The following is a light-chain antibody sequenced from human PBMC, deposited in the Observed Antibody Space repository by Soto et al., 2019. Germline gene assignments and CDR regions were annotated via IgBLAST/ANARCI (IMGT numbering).Light chain of an antibody. V-gene: IGKV1-27*01. J-gene: IGKJ4*01. Sequence: DVQMTQSPSSLSAFVGDRVTITCRASQGIAPYVAWFQQKPGKVPKLLIYATSTLQSGVPSRFSGSGSGTDFTLTINSLQPEDVVTYYCQKYNSAPLTFGGGTKVEIK. CDR3: QKYNSAPLT. CDR1: QGIAPY. CDR2: ATS.